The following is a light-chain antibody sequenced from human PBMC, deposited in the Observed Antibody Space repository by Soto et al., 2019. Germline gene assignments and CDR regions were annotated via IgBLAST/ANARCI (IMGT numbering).Light chain of an antibody. Sequence: EIVMTQSPASLSVSPGDGATLSCRASQSVASNVAWYQQKPGQGPRLLIHGASTRAVGVPARFSGSWSGTAFTITISSLQSEDFAVYYCQQYHNWPPQYTFGQGTKLQIK. CDR2: GAS. CDR1: QSVASN. J-gene: IGKJ2*01. V-gene: IGKV3-15*01. CDR3: QQYHNWPPQYT.